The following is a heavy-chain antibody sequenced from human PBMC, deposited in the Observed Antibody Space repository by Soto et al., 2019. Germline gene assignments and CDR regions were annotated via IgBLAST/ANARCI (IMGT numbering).Heavy chain of an antibody. CDR2: IYHSGNA. CDR3: ATRGFYGSGSYYRY. V-gene: IGHV4-4*02. Sequence: SETLSLTCAVSSASISSSAWWNWVRQPPGKGLEWIGKIYHSGNANYNPSLKSRVSMSVDKSKNQFSLNLSSLTAADTAVYYCATRGFYGSGSYYRYWGQGILVTVSS. CDR1: SASISSSAW. J-gene: IGHJ4*02. D-gene: IGHD3-10*01.